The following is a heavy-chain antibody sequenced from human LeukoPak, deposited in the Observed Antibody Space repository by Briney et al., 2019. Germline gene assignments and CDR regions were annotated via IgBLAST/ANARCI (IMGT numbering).Heavy chain of an antibody. CDR3: ARGRGAAAGKGLSAYYYYMDV. D-gene: IGHD6-13*01. V-gene: IGHV7-4-1*02. CDR1: GYTFTSYG. Sequence: ASVKVSCKASGYTFTSYGISWVRQAPGQGLEWMGWINTNTGNPTYAQGFTGRFVFSLDTSVSTAYLQISSLKAEDTAVYYCARGRGAAAGKGLSAYYYYMDVWGKGTTVTVSS. CDR2: INTNTGNP. J-gene: IGHJ6*03.